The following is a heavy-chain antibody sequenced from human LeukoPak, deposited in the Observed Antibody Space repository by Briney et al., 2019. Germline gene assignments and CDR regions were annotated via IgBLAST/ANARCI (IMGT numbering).Heavy chain of an antibody. CDR1: GGSISSSSYY. V-gene: IGHV4-39*01. CDR3: ARLIRGGYYYMDV. Sequence: PSETLPLTCTVSGGSISSSSYYWRWIRQPPGKGLEWIGSIYYSGTTYYNPSLTSRLTISVDTSKNQFSLSLTSVTAADTAVYYCARLIRGGYYYMDVWGKGTTVTVSS. CDR2: IYYSGTT. D-gene: IGHD3-10*01. J-gene: IGHJ6*03.